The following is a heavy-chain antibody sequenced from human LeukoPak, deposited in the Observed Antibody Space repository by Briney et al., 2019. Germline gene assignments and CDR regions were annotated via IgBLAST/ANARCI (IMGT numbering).Heavy chain of an antibody. CDR1: GFTFSNYG. D-gene: IGHD3-22*01. V-gene: IGHV3-30*18. J-gene: IGHJ3*02. Sequence: GGSLRLSCAASGFTFSNYGMHWVRQAPGKGLEWVAVISYDGSNKYYADSVKGRFTISRDNSKNTLYVQMNSLRGEDTAVYYCAKDLNSTYNYDSSGYEDAFDIWGQGTMVTVSS. CDR3: AKDLNSTYNYDSSGYEDAFDI. CDR2: ISYDGSNK.